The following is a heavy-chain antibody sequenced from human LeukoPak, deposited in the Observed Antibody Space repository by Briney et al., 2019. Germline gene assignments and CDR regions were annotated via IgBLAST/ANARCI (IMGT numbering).Heavy chain of an antibody. CDR3: ARDSRYCGSTSCYVVNWFDS. V-gene: IGHV1-2*02. CDR1: GYTFTGYY. Sequence: ASVKVSCKASGYTFTGYYMHWVRQAPGQGLEWMGWINPNSGGTNYAQKFQGRVTMTRDTSISTAYMELSRLRSDDTAVYYCARDSRYCGSTSCYVVNWFDSWGQGTLVTVSS. CDR2: INPNSGGT. J-gene: IGHJ5*01. D-gene: IGHD2-2*01.